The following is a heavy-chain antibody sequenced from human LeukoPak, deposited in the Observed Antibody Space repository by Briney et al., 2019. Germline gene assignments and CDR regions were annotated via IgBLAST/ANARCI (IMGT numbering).Heavy chain of an antibody. CDR1: GFTFNDYA. CDR3: AKRGSSSWTQFDY. D-gene: IGHD6-13*01. CDR2: ISGGTGGST. Sequence: PGGSLRLSCAASGFTFNDYAINWVRQAPGKGLEWVSVISGGTGGSTYYADSVKGRFTISRDNSKHTLYLQMNSLRAEDTAVYYCAKRGSSSWTQFDYWGQGTLVTVSS. J-gene: IGHJ4*02. V-gene: IGHV3-23*01.